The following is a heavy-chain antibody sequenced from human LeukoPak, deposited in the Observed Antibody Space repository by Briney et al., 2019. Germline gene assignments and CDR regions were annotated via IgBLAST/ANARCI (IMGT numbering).Heavy chain of an antibody. CDR2: INPSGTT. CDR1: GGSISTSY. CDR3: ATGPTWLDP. J-gene: IGHJ5*02. V-gene: IGHV4-4*07. Sequence: SQTLSLTCTVSGGSISTSYWNWIWQPAWKGTQWIPRINPSGTTNYNPPLRSRVTMSVDTSKTQFSLNLRSVTAADTAVYYCATGPTWLDPWGQGTLVTVSS.